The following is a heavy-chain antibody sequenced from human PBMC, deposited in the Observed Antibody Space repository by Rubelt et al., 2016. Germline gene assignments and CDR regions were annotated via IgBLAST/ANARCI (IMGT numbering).Heavy chain of an antibody. CDR2: INHSGST. CDR1: GGSFSGYY. V-gene: IGHV4-34*01. Sequence: QVQLQQWGAGLLKPSETLSLTCAVYGGSFSGYYWSWIRQPPGKGLEWIGEINHSGSTNYNPSLKSRVTISVDTSKNQFSLKLSSVTAADTAVYYCARQGARDGYNSGVSGYWGQGTLVTVSS. D-gene: IGHD5-24*01. CDR3: ARQGARDGYNSGVSGY. J-gene: IGHJ4*02.